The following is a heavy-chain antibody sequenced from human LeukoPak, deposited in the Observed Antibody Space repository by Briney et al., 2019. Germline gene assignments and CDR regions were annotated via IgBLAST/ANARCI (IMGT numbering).Heavy chain of an antibody. CDR1: GFTFSSYS. V-gene: IGHV3-21*01. Sequence: PGGSLRLSCALSGFTFSSYSMNWGRQAPGKGLEWVSSISSSSSYIYYADSVKGRFTISRDNAKNSLYLQMNSLRAEDTAVYYCARDRVGVPAHDAFDIWGQGTMVTVSS. CDR3: ARDRVGVPAHDAFDI. D-gene: IGHD2-2*01. CDR2: ISSSSSYI. J-gene: IGHJ3*02.